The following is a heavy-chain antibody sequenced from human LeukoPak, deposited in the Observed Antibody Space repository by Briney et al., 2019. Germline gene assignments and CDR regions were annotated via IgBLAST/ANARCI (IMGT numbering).Heavy chain of an antibody. Sequence: GGSLRLSCAASGFTFSSYSMNWVRQAPGKGLEWVANIKQDGSEKYYVDSVKGRFTISRDNAKNSLYLQMNSPRAEDTAVYYCARDLGSGSYYYYYMDVWGKGTTVTVSS. CDR3: ARDLGSGSYYYYYMDV. J-gene: IGHJ6*03. CDR1: GFTFSSYS. V-gene: IGHV3-7*01. CDR2: IKQDGSEK. D-gene: IGHD1-26*01.